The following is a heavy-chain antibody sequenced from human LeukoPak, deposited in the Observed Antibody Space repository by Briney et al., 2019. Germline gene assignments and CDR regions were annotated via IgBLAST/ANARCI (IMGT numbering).Heavy chain of an antibody. J-gene: IGHJ6*03. V-gene: IGHV4-59*01. Sequence: PSETLSLTCTVSGGSISSYYWSWIRQPPGKGLEWIGYIYYSGSTNYNPSLKSRVTISVDTSKNQFSLKLSSVTAADTAVYYCARGRGVSSIAARPGYYYIDVWGKGTTVTVSS. CDR3: ARGRGVSSIAARPGYYYIDV. CDR1: GGSISSYY. CDR2: IYYSGST. D-gene: IGHD6-6*01.